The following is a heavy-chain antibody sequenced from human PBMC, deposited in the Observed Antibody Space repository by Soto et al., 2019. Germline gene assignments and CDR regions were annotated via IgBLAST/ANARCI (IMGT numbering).Heavy chain of an antibody. D-gene: IGHD3-16*01. J-gene: IGHJ6*02. V-gene: IGHV1-69*06. CDR3: ARDLIQLRLGKYSFNAMDV. CDR1: GGTFSDFA. CDR2: IVPRFGSP. Sequence: QVQLVQSGAEMRKPGSSLRVSCKASGGTFSDFAFSWVRQAPGQWLEWMGGIVPRFGSPNYAQKFGGRVTITAYTSTSTVYMELSSLRFDDTAVYFCARDLIQLRLGKYSFNAMDVWGQGTTITVSS.